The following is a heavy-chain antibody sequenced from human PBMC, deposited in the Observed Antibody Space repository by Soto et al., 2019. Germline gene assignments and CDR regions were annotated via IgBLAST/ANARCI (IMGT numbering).Heavy chain of an antibody. CDR2: ISRSGDRT. D-gene: IGHD2-15*01. CDR3: ARARCSSGQCYYFDY. Sequence: EVQLVESGEGLVQPGGSLRLSCAASGFTFSSYNIHWIRQAPGKGLEFVSAISRSGDRTYYADSVKGRFTITRHNSKNTVWLQMGSLRAEDMAVYYCARARCSSGQCYYFDYWGRGALVSVSS. J-gene: IGHJ4*02. V-gene: IGHV3-64*02. CDR1: GFTFSSYN.